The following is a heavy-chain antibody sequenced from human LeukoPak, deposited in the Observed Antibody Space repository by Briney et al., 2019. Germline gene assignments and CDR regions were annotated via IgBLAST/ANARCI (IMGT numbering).Heavy chain of an antibody. CDR1: GFTFSNYA. Sequence: GGSLRLSCAASGFTFSNYAMSWVRQAPGKGLEGVSAIVGSGASTYYADSVKGRFTISRDNSKNTLYLQMDSLRAEDTAVYHCAKKLTGSYYNPYDYWGQGTLVTVSS. V-gene: IGHV3-23*01. D-gene: IGHD3-10*01. J-gene: IGHJ4*02. CDR3: AKKLTGSYYNPYDY. CDR2: IVGSGAST.